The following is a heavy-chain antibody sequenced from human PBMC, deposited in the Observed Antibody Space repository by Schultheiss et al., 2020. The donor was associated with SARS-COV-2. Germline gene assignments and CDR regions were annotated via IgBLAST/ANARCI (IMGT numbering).Heavy chain of an antibody. Sequence: GESLKISCKASGYTFTSYYMHWVRQAPGQGLEWMGWISAYNGNTNYAQKLQGRVTMTRDTSISTAYMELSRLRSDDTAVYYCARVCSSTSCHDYWGQGTLVTVSS. CDR3: ARVCSSTSCHDY. CDR2: ISAYNGNT. CDR1: GYTFTSYY. V-gene: IGHV1-2*02. J-gene: IGHJ4*02. D-gene: IGHD2-2*01.